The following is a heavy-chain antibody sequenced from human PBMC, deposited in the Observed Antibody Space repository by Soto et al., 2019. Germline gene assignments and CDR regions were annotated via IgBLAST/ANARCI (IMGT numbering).Heavy chain of an antibody. D-gene: IGHD2-15*01. J-gene: IGHJ4*02. CDR3: ATMGLYCSGGSCYSDN. CDR2: IKNKGDGGTA. V-gene: IGHV3-15*01. CDR1: GFLFPNAW. Sequence: ESGGGLVKPGGSLRLSCAGSGFLFPNAWMSWFRQAPGKGLEWVGHIKNKGDGGTADHAAAVKGRFVISRDDSERMVFLQMNSLKVEDTAVYYCATMGLYCSGGSCYSDNWGRGALVTVSS.